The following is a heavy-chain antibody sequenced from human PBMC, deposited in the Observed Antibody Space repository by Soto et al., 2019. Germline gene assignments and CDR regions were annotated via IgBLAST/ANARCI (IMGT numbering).Heavy chain of an antibody. CDR1: GGSIRSSSW. V-gene: IGHV4-4*02. J-gene: IGHJ3*01. CDR2: FYHAGSP. Sequence: SETLSLTGAVSGGSIRSSSWWTWLRQSPGKGLEWIGEFYHAGSPHYNPSFQSRVTISADTSKNLFSLRLTSVTAADTAIYYCARASSFRGDFDFWGQGTAVTVSS. CDR3: ARASSFRGDFDF. D-gene: IGHD2-21*01.